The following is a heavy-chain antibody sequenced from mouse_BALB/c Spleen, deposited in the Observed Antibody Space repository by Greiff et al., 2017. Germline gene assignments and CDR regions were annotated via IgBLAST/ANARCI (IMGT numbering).Heavy chain of an antibody. J-gene: IGHJ2*01. CDR2: ISSGSSTI. CDR3: ARDYGSHFDY. CDR1: GFTFSSFG. D-gene: IGHD1-2*01. Sequence: EVMLVESGGGLVQPGGSRKLSCAASGFTFSSFGMHWVRQAPEKGLEWVAYISSGSSTIYYADTVKGRFTISRDNPKNTLFLQMTSLRSEDTAMYYCARDYGSHFDYWGQGTTLTVSS. V-gene: IGHV5-17*02.